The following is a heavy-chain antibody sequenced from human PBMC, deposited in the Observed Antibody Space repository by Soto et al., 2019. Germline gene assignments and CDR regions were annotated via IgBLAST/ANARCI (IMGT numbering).Heavy chain of an antibody. Sequence: SETLSLTCAVSGGSISSGGYSWSWIRQPPGKGLEWIGYIYHSGSTYYNPSLKSRVTISVGRSKNQFSLKLSSVTAADTAVYYCDRDLGYGVSLGWFDPWGQGTLVTVSS. CDR2: IYHSGST. CDR3: DRDLGYGVSLGWFDP. J-gene: IGHJ5*02. CDR1: GGSISSGGYS. D-gene: IGHD4-17*01. V-gene: IGHV4-30-2*01.